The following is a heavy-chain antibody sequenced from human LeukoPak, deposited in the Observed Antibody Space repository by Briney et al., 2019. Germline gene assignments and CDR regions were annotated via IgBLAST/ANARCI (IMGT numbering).Heavy chain of an antibody. D-gene: IGHD2-2*01. V-gene: IGHV1-24*01. Sequence: ASVKVSCKVSGYTLTELSMHWVRQAPGKGLEWMGGFDPEDGETIYAQKFQGRVTMTEDTSTDTAYMELSSLRSEDTAVYYCARANCSSTSCYSDAFDIWGQGTMVTVSS. CDR1: GYTLTELS. CDR2: FDPEDGET. J-gene: IGHJ3*02. CDR3: ARANCSSTSCYSDAFDI.